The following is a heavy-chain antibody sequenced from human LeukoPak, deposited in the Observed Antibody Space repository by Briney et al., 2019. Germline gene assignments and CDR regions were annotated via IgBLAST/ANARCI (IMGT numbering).Heavy chain of an antibody. V-gene: IGHV3-23*01. CDR2: ITGSGGST. D-gene: IGHD4-17*01. CDR1: GFTFSSYA. CDR3: DLGASTYYFDY. Sequence: GGSLRLSCAASGFTFSSYAMSWVRQAPGKGLEWVSAITGSGGSTYYADSVKGRFTISRDNSKNTLYLQMNSLRADDTAVYYCDLGASTYYFDYWGQGTLVTVSS. J-gene: IGHJ4*02.